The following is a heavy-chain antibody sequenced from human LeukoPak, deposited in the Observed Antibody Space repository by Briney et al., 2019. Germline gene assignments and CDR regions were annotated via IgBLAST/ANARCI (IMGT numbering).Heavy chain of an antibody. CDR1: GGSISSFY. D-gene: IGHD2-2*01. CDR3: ARDSSLYCSSTSCPDYFDY. CDR2: ISYTGNT. V-gene: IGHV4-59*12. Sequence: SETLSLTCTVSGGSISSFYWSWIRQSPGKGLERIGYISYTGNTNYNPSLKSRVTMSVDTSKNQFSLKLSSVTAADTAVYYCARDSSLYCSSTSCPDYFDYWGQGTLVTVSS. J-gene: IGHJ4*02.